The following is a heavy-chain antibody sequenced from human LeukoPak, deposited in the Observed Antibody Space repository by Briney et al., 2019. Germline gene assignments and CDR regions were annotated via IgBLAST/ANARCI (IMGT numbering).Heavy chain of an antibody. J-gene: IGHJ4*02. CDR3: AREAGDCSSTSCYRRYYFDY. D-gene: IGHD2-2*01. CDR2: IYYSGST. V-gene: IGHV4-59*01. Sequence: PSETQSLTCTVSGGSISSYYWSWIRQPPGKGLEWIGYIYYSGSTNYNPSLKSRVTISVDTSRNQFSLKLSSVTAADTAVYYCAREAGDCSSTSCYRRYYFDYWGQGTLVTVSS. CDR1: GGSISSYY.